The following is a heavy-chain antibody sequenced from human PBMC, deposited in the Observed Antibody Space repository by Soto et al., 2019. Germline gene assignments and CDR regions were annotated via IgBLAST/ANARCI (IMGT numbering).Heavy chain of an antibody. D-gene: IGHD3-10*01. J-gene: IGHJ4*02. Sequence: QVQLQESGPGLVKPSQTLSLTCTVSGGSISSGDYYWSWIRQPPGKGLEWIGYIYYSGSTYYNPSLESLVTKSVDTSKNHFSMKLSSVTAADTAVYYCARVGGFGATTIDYWGQGTLVTVSS. CDR1: GGSISSGDYY. V-gene: IGHV4-30-4*01. CDR3: ARVGGFGATTIDY. CDR2: IYYSGST.